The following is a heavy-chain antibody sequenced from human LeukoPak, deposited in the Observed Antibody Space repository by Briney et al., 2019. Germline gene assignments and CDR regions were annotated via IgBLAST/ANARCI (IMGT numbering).Heavy chain of an antibody. Sequence: SETLSLTCTVSGGSISSYYWSWIRQPAGKGLEWIGRIYTSGSTNYNPSLKSRVTISVDKSKNQFSLKLSSVTAADTAVYSCARLPFNSGYEYSDSWGQGTLVTVAS. J-gene: IGHJ4*02. CDR1: GGSISSYY. CDR2: IYTSGST. D-gene: IGHD5-12*01. CDR3: ARLPFNSGYEYSDS. V-gene: IGHV4-4*07.